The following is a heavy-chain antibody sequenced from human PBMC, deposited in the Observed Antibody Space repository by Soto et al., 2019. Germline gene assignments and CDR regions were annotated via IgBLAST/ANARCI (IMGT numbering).Heavy chain of an antibody. CDR3: ATPPRDRYSYYYGMDV. CDR2: IIPIFRTT. CDR1: GGTFSYFA. Sequence: QVHLVQSGAAVKKPGSSVKVSCKASGGTFSYFAISWVRQAPGQGLEWMGGIIPIFRTTNYAQKFQGRVTSTADTSTSTAYMELSSLRAEDTAVYYCATPPRDRYSYYYGMDVWGQGTTVTVSS. V-gene: IGHV1-69*06. J-gene: IGHJ6*02. D-gene: IGHD5-12*01.